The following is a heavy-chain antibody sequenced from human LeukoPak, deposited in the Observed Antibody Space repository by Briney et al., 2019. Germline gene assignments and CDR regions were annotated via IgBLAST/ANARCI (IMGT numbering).Heavy chain of an antibody. CDR2: ISPYTGDT. J-gene: IGHJ4*02. CDR1: GYTFTNFG. CDR3: ARPYDSSGNDLGY. V-gene: IGHV1-18*01. D-gene: IGHD3-22*01. Sequence: ASVKVSCKASGYTFTNFGISWVRQAPGQGLEWMGWISPYTGDTNHAQQVQGRGTMPTDTSTSTAYMELRSLTSDDTAVYYCARPYDSSGNDLGYWGQGTLVTVSS.